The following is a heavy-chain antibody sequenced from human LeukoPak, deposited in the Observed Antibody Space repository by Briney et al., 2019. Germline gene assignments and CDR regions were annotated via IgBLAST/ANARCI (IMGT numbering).Heavy chain of an antibody. V-gene: IGHV3-7*01. CDR3: ARDSHLLWFGEPRAGSAFDI. CDR1: RFTFSDYY. J-gene: IGHJ3*02. D-gene: IGHD3-10*01. CDR2: IKEDGSEK. Sequence: GGSLRLSCAASRFTFSDYYMTWVRQAPGRGLEWVANIKEDGSEKNYVDSVKGRFTISRDNAKDSVYLLLNSLTPEDTAVYYCARDSHLLWFGEPRAGSAFDIWGQGTMVTVSS.